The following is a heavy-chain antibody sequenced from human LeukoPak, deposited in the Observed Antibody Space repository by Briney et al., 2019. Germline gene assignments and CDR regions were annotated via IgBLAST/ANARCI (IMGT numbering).Heavy chain of an antibody. CDR2: IKQDGSEK. J-gene: IGHJ4*02. CDR3: ARDTGGYNPGVFDY. V-gene: IGHV3-7*03. D-gene: IGHD5-24*01. Sequence: GGSLRLSCAASGFTFSSYWMSWVRQAPGKGLEWVANIKQDGSEKYYVDSVKGRFTISRDNAKNSLHLQMNSLRAEDTAVYYCARDTGGYNPGVFDYWGQGTLVTVSS. CDR1: GFTFSSYW.